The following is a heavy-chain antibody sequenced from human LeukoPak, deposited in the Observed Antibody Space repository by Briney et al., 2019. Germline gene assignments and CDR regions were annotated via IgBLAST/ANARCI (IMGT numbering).Heavy chain of an antibody. Sequence: SETLSLTCTVSGDSISRYCWSWVRQPPGKELEWIGYIYTSGRTDYNPSLKSRVTMSVDTSKNQVSMELRFLTAADTAVYYCATSYDVKPAPYGLWGQGTLVTVSS. CDR1: GDSISRYC. CDR2: IYTSGRT. CDR3: ATSYDVKPAPYGL. D-gene: IGHD3-10*02. J-gene: IGHJ4*02. V-gene: IGHV4-4*09.